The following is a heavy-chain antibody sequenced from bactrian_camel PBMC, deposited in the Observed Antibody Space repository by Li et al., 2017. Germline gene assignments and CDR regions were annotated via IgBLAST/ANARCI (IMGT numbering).Heavy chain of an antibody. CDR1: GNIYTSSC. Sequence: HVQLVESGGGSVQAGGSLRLSCAASGNIYTSSCMGWFRQAPGKERERVARIDSDGAIRYADSVKGRFTISQDNGKNNLYLQMDSLQVEDTAVYYCAADITIPTQPCGYGYNFWGQGTQVTVS. V-gene: IGHV3S53*01. D-gene: IGHD4*01. CDR2: IDSDGAI. CDR3: AADITIPTQPCGYGYNF. J-gene: IGHJ4*01.